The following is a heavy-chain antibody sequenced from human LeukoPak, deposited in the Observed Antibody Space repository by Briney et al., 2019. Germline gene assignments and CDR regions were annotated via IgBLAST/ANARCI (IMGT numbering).Heavy chain of an antibody. J-gene: IGHJ4*02. Sequence: TGGSLRLSCAASGFTFSSYSMNWVRQAPGKGLEWVSSISSSSSYIYYADSVKGRFTISRDNAKNSLYLQMNSLRAEDTAVYYCAKNFIIPMTTVTPFDYWGQGTLVTVSS. CDR3: AKNFIIPMTTVTPFDY. D-gene: IGHD4-17*01. V-gene: IGHV3-21*01. CDR2: ISSSSSYI. CDR1: GFTFSSYS.